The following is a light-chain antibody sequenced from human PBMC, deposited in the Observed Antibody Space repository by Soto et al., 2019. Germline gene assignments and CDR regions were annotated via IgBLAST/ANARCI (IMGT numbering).Light chain of an antibody. CDR2: SNT. V-gene: IGLV1-44*01. J-gene: IGLJ2*01. Sequence: QSVLTQPPSASGTPGQTIAISCSGGSSNIGSHTVNWYQQLPGTAPRLLIYSNTQRPSRVPDRFSGSKSGTSASLAISGLQSEYEGDYYCAAWDDSLNGVVFGGGTKVTVL. CDR1: SSNIGSHT. CDR3: AAWDDSLNGVV.